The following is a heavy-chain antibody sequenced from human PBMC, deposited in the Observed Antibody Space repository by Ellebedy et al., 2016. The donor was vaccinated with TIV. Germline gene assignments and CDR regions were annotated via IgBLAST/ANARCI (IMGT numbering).Heavy chain of an antibody. CDR2: ISYDGSNK. V-gene: IGHV3-30*01. CDR3: ARVDILTGPPYYYYGMDV. Sequence: PGGSLRLSCAASGFTFSSYAMHWVRQAPGKGLEWVAVISYDGSNKYYADSVKGRFTISRDNSKNTLYLQMNSLGAEDTAVYYCARVDILTGPPYYYYGMDVWGQGTTVTVSS. D-gene: IGHD3-9*01. J-gene: IGHJ6*02. CDR1: GFTFSSYA.